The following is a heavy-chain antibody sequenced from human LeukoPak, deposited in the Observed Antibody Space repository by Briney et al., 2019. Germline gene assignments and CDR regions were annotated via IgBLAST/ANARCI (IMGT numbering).Heavy chain of an antibody. CDR1: GIPFSDYY. CDR2: ISSSSSCT. D-gene: IGHD6-13*01. V-gene: IGHV3-11*03. J-gene: IGHJ4*02. CDR3: AAGTAADY. Sequence: PGGSLRLSCVVSGIPFSDYYMNWIRQAPGKGLEWISYISSSSSCTDYADSVKGRFTISRDNAQNALFLQMDSLRVEDTAVYYCAAGTAADYWGQGTRVTVSS.